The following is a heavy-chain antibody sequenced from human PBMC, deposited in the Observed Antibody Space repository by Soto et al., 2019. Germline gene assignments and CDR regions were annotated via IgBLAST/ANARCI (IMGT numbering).Heavy chain of an antibody. J-gene: IGHJ3*02. CDR2: ISGSGGST. D-gene: IGHD3-22*01. V-gene: IGHV3-23*01. CDR3: AKDRYYDSSGYYSDAFDI. Sequence: HPGGSLRLSCAASGFTFSSYAMSWVRQAPGKGLEWVSAISGSGGSTYYADSVKGRFTISRDNSKNTLYLQMNSLRAEDTAVYHCAKDRYYDSSGYYSDAFDIWGQGTMVTVSS. CDR1: GFTFSSYA.